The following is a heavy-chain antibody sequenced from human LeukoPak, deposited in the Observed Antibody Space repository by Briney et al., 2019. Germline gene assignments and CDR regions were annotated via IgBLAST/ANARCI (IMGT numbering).Heavy chain of an antibody. D-gene: IGHD6-25*01. Sequence: SETLSLTCAVYGGSFSGYYWSWIRQPPGKGLEWIGEINHSGSPNYNPSLKSRVTISIDTSKNQFSLKLSPVTAADTAVYFCAVKFAAGKANWFDPWGQGTLVTVSS. V-gene: IGHV4-34*01. CDR2: INHSGSP. J-gene: IGHJ5*02. CDR3: AVKFAAGKANWFDP. CDR1: GGSFSGYY.